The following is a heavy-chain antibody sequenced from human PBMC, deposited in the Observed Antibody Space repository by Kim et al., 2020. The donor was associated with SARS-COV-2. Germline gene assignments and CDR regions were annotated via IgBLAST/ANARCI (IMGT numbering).Heavy chain of an antibody. CDR1: GFTFNTYW. CDR3: ARDRVIRTTRGAFDI. J-gene: IGHJ3*02. D-gene: IGHD3-3*01. Sequence: GGSLRLSCAASGFTFNTYWMYWVRQAPGKGLVLVARINSDGTSTSYADSVKGRFTISRDNAKSTLYVQMNSLRVEDTAVYYCARDRVIRTTRGAFDIWGQRTTVTVSS. CDR2: INSDGTST. V-gene: IGHV3-74*01.